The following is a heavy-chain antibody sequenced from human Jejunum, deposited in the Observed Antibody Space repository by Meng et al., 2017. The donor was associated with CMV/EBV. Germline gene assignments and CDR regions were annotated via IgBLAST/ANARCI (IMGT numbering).Heavy chain of an antibody. Sequence: CTASGYTFTSHYIYWVRQAPGQGLEWMGCISAYNGDTNYVQKLQGRVTMTTDTSTTTAYMELRSLTSDDTAIYYCTRGGTSWFSIDYWGQGTLVTVSS. CDR3: TRGGTSWFSIDY. V-gene: IGHV1-18*01. D-gene: IGHD6-13*01. J-gene: IGHJ4*02. CDR1: GYTFTSHY. CDR2: ISAYNGDT.